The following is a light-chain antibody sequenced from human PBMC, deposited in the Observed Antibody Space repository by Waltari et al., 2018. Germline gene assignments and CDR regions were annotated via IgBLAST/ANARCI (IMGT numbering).Light chain of an antibody. CDR2: DVT. Sequence: QSALTQPRSVSGSPGQSVTISCTGTSSDVGGYDYVSWYQHHQGNDPKLMICDVTKRPSGGPERFSGSKSGNTSSLTISGLQAEDEADYYCCSYAGSYTHVVFGGGTKLTVL. V-gene: IGLV2-11*01. CDR3: CSYAGSYTHVV. J-gene: IGLJ2*01. CDR1: SSDVGGYDY.